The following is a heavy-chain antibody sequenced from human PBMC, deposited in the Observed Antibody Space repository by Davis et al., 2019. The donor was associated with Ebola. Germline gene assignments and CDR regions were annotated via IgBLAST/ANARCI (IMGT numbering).Heavy chain of an antibody. CDR2: ISSSSSTI. Sequence: GGSLRLSCAASGFSFSDYYMSWIRQAPGKGLEWVSYISSSSSTIYYADSVKGRFTISRDNAKNSLYLQMNSLRDEDTAVYYCVRDYYDSSGYWGSDYWGQGTLVTVSS. D-gene: IGHD3-22*01. CDR3: VRDYYDSSGYWGSDY. J-gene: IGHJ4*02. CDR1: GFSFSDYY. V-gene: IGHV3-11*04.